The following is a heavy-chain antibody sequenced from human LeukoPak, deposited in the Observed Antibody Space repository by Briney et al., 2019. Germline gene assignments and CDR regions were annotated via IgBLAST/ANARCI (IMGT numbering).Heavy chain of an antibody. D-gene: IGHD3-9*01. CDR3: ARDPYDILTGYYQGYFDY. CDR1: GGSISSYY. V-gene: IGHV4-4*07. Sequence: SETLSLTCTVSGGSISSYYWSWIRQPAGKGLEWIGRIYTSGSTNYNPSLKSRVTISVDTSKNQFSLKLSSVTAADTAVYYCARDPYDILTGYYQGYFDYWGQGTLVTVSS. J-gene: IGHJ4*02. CDR2: IYTSGST.